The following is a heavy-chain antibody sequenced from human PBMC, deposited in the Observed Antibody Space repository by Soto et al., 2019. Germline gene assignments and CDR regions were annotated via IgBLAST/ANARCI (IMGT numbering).Heavy chain of an antibody. D-gene: IGHD1-1*01. V-gene: IGHV3-15*01. CDR1: GFTFSNAW. Sequence: EVQLVESGGGLVKPGGSLRLSCAGSGFTFSNAWMSWVRRAPGKGLEWVGRIKSYAYGGAIGYAAPVKGRFTISRDDSKNTLFLQMNNLRAEDTAVYSCTTAQGRLEPPTNDFWGQGTPVIVSS. J-gene: IGHJ4*02. CDR3: TTAQGRLEPPTNDF. CDR2: IKSYAYGGAI.